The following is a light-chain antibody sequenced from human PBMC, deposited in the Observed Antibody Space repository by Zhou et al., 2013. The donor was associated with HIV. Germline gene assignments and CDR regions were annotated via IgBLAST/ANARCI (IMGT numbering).Light chain of an antibody. J-gene: IGKJ1*01. CDR2: TAS. Sequence: DIQMTQSPSSLSASLGDRVTITCRASQDMSNSLAWYQQKPGKAPNLLIYTASKLESGVPSRFSGSGSGTNFTLTISGLQPEDFGTYYCQQYYSTSQAFGQGTKVEIK. CDR3: QQYYSTSQA. V-gene: IGKV1-NL1*01. CDR1: QDMSNS.